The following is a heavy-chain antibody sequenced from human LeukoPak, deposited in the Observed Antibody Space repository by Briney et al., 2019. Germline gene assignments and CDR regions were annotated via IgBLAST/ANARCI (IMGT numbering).Heavy chain of an antibody. Sequence: SETLSLTCIVSGGSISTSAYYWGWIRQPPGEGLQWIGSIYYSGNTYYNSSLKSRVTISVDTSKNQFSLKLSSVTAADTAVYYCARGGDDFWSGYYSNWGQGTLVTVSS. D-gene: IGHD3-3*01. J-gene: IGHJ4*02. V-gene: IGHV4-39*07. CDR3: ARGGDDFWSGYYSN. CDR2: IYYSGNT. CDR1: GGSISTSAYY.